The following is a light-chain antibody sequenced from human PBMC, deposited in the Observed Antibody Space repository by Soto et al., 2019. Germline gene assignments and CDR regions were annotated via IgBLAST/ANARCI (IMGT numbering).Light chain of an antibody. J-gene: IGKJ2*01. Sequence: DIVMTQSPDSLAVSLGERATINCKSSQSVLYSSNNKNYLAWYQQQPGQHPKLLIYWASTRESGVPDRFSGSGSGTDFTLTISSLQAEDVAVYYCQQYYSTPPLYTFGQGTKLEIK. CDR2: WAS. CDR3: QQYYSTPPLYT. V-gene: IGKV4-1*01. CDR1: QSVLYSSNNKNY.